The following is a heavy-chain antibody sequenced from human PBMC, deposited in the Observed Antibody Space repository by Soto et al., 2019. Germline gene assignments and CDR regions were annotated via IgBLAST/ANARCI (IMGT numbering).Heavy chain of an antibody. CDR1: GFNFSSSA. V-gene: IGHV3-30*03. D-gene: IGHD4-17*01. Sequence: QVQLVESGGGVVQPGRSLRLSCAASGFNFSSSAMHWVRQAPGKGLEWVAVISYDGSNKYYADSVKGRFTISRDNSKNTLYLQMNSMRAEDTAVYYCAASYGGYADYWGQGTLVTVSS. CDR2: ISYDGSNK. CDR3: AASYGGYADY. J-gene: IGHJ4*02.